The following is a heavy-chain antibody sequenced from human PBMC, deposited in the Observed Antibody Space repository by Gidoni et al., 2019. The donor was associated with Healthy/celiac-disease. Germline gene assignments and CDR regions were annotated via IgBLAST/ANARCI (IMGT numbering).Heavy chain of an antibody. V-gene: IGHV3-21*01. J-gene: IGHJ6*02. CDR2: ISRSSSYI. D-gene: IGHD3-22*01. Sequence: EVQLVESGGGRVKPGGSLRLACAASGSTFSSDSTNWVRQAPGKGLNGVSSISRSSSYIYYADSEKGRLTISRDNAKNSLYLQMNSLRAEDTAVYYCARDARHYYDSSGPPYYYYGMDVWGQGTTVTVSS. CDR1: GSTFSSDS. CDR3: ARDARHYYDSSGPPYYYYGMDV.